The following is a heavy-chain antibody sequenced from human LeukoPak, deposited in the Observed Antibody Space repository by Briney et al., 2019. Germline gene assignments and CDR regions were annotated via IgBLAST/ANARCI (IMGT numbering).Heavy chain of an antibody. Sequence: GGSLRLSYAASGFTFSSYAMSWVRQAPGKGLEWVSAISGSGGSTYYADSVKGRFTISRDNSKNTLYLQMNSLRAEDTAVYYCAKGVDTHFDFWSGYENWFDPWGQGTLVTVSS. CDR2: ISGSGGST. J-gene: IGHJ5*02. D-gene: IGHD3-3*01. V-gene: IGHV3-23*01. CDR3: AKGVDTHFDFWSGYENWFDP. CDR1: GFTFSSYA.